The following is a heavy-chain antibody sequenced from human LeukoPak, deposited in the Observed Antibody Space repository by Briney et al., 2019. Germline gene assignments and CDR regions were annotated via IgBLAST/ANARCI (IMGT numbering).Heavy chain of an antibody. CDR3: AKKGTTYYDIPH. J-gene: IGHJ4*02. CDR1: GFTFSSYG. CDR2: ISGSGGST. D-gene: IGHD3-9*01. V-gene: IGHV3-23*01. Sequence: GGTLRLSCAASGFTFSSYGMSWVRQAPGKGLEWVSAISGSGGSTYYADSVKGRFTISRDNSKNTLYLQMNSLRAEDTAVYYCAKKGTTYYDIPHWGQGTLVTVSS.